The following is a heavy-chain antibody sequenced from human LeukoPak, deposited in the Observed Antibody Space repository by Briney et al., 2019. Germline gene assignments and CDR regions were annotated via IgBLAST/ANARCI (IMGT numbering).Heavy chain of an antibody. D-gene: IGHD2/OR15-2a*01. V-gene: IGHV3-33*01. CDR1: GGTFSSYG. J-gene: IGHJ3*01. CDR3: AVEYNSSPYAFDL. Sequence: WGSLRLSCAASGGTFSSYGMHWVRQAPGKGLEWVAVIWYDGSNKDYAHSVKGRSTISIDNTENTRYLQMNSLRVEDTAVYYCAVEYNSSPYAFDLWGQGPKVTVSS. CDR2: IWYDGSNK.